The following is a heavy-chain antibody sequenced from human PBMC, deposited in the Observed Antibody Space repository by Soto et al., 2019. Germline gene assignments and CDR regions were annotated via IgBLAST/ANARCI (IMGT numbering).Heavy chain of an antibody. Sequence: PSETLSLTCAVSGYSISSGYYWGWIRQPPGKGLEWIGSIYHSGSTYYNPSLKSRVTISVDTSKNQFSLKLSSVTAADTAVYYCARVPSYDYGDYGRTAAFDIWGQGTMVTVSS. CDR1: GYSISSGYY. J-gene: IGHJ3*02. CDR3: ARVPSYDYGDYGRTAAFDI. CDR2: IYHSGST. V-gene: IGHV4-38-2*01. D-gene: IGHD4-17*01.